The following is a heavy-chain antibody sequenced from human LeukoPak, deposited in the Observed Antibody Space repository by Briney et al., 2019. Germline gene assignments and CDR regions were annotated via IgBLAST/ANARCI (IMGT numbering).Heavy chain of an antibody. D-gene: IGHD5-12*01. CDR1: GFTFSDYS. J-gene: IGHJ4*02. CDR3: ARDHRYAFDN. Sequence: GGSLRLSCAASGFTFSDYSMNWVREAPGKGLEWISYVGISSGNTKYADSVKGRFTISGDSAKNSVFLQMNSLRVEDTAVYYCARDHRYAFDNWGQGTLVTVSS. CDR2: VGISSGNT. V-gene: IGHV3-48*04.